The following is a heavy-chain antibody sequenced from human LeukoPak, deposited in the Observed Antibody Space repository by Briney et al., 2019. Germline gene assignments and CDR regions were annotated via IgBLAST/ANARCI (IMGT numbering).Heavy chain of an antibody. V-gene: IGHV3-23*01. CDR2: ISERGGST. CDR3: AKGRYSYYYGMDV. CDR1: GISLSNYA. J-gene: IGHJ6*02. Sequence: HPGGSLRLSCVVSGISLSNYAMTWVRQAPGKGLEWVSYISERGGSTTYADSVKGRFTISRDDSKNTLYLQMNSLRAEDTAVYYCAKGRYSYYYGMDVWGQGTTVTVSS.